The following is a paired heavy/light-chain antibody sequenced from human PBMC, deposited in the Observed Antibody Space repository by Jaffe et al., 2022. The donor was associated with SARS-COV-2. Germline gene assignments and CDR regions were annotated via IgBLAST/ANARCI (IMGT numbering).Light chain of an antibody. CDR1: QGTRND. J-gene: IGKJ1*01. CDR2: GGS. V-gene: IGKV1-6*01. CDR3: LHDYNYVWT. Sequence: AIQMTQSPSSLSAFVGDRVSITCRAGQGTRNDLGWYQQKPGKAPKFLISGGSSLQSGVPSRFSVSESGTDFTLTISGLQPEDFATYYCLHDYNYVWTFGQGTKVEVK.
Heavy chain of an antibody. CDR3: AGIFSSGYPWMDY. CDR1: GFTFSAYP. V-gene: IGHV3-30*04. CDR2: ISHDGGHQ. Sequence: QGKLVESGGGVVQPGTSLRLSCTTSGFTFSAYPIHWVRQAPGEGPEWMAVISHDGGHQYYADSVKGRFTISRDDFKSTTFLDMNSLRPEDTAMYYCAGIFSSGYPWMDYWGQGTLVTVSS. D-gene: IGHD5-12*01. J-gene: IGHJ4*02.